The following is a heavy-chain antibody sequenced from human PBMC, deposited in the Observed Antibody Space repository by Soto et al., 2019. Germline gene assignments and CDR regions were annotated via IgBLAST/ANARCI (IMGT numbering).Heavy chain of an antibody. J-gene: IGHJ4*02. V-gene: IGHV3-30-3*01. CDR3: ARGSAWEIVATIGVAC. D-gene: IGHD5-12*01. CDR1: GFTFSSYA. CDR2: ISYDGSKK. Sequence: QVQLVESGGGVVQPGRSLRLSCAASGFTFSSYAMDWVRQAPGKGLEWVAVISYDGSKKYYADSVKGRFTISRDNSKNTLYLEMNSLRSEDTAVYYCARGSAWEIVATIGVACWGQGTLVTVSS.